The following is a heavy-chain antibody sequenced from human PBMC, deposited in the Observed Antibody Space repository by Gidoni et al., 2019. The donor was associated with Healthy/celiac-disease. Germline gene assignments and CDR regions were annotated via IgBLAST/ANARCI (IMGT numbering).Heavy chain of an antibody. D-gene: IGHD3-22*01. V-gene: IGHV3-23*01. Sequence: EVQLLESGGGLVQPGWSLRLSCAASGFTFSRCALRWVRQDPGKGLEWVSAISGSGGSTYYADSVKGRFTISRDNSKNTLYLQMNSLRAEDTAVYYCAKEGVVGGYYDSRPPGCFDIWGQGTMVTVSS. CDR1: GFTFSRCA. J-gene: IGHJ3*02. CDR3: AKEGVVGGYYDSRPPGCFDI. CDR2: ISGSGGST.